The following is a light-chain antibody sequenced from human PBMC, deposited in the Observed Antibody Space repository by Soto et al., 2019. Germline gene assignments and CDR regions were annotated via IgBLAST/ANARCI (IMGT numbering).Light chain of an antibody. CDR3: QQYASSPLT. V-gene: IGKV3-20*01. CDR1: QSVRSNY. Sequence: EIVLTQSPGTLSLSSGERATLSCRASQSVRSNYLAWYQQKPGQAPRLLIYGASSRATGIPDRFGGSGSGTEFTRTISRLEPEDFAVYYCQQYASSPLTVGGGNKVEIK. CDR2: GAS. J-gene: IGKJ4*01.